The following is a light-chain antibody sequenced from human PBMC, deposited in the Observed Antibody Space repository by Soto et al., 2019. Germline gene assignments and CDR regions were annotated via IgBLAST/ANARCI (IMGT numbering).Light chain of an antibody. J-gene: IGKJ4*01. Sequence: DIQMAQSPSSLSASIGDRVTITCRASQGISEYLAWYQQRPGNAPNLLIYGASILQSGVPSRFSGSGSGTHFTLTISSLQPEDFATYYCQQAYSFPLTFGGGTKVEMK. CDR3: QQAYSFPLT. CDR1: QGISEY. V-gene: IGKV1-27*01. CDR2: GAS.